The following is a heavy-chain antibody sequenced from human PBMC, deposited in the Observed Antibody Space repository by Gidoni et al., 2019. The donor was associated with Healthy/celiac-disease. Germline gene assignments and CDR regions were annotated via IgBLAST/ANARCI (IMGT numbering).Heavy chain of an antibody. D-gene: IGHD4-17*01. CDR2: ISGSGGST. Sequence: EVQLVESGGGLVHPGGSLRLSCAASGFTFRSYAMSWVRQAPGKGLEWVSAISGSGGSTYYADSVKGRFTISRDNSKNTLYLQMNSLRAEDTAVYYCAKDRVMTTVTTGGFFDYWGQGTLVTVSS. J-gene: IGHJ4*02. CDR3: AKDRVMTTVTTGGFFDY. CDR1: GFTFRSYA. V-gene: IGHV3-23*04.